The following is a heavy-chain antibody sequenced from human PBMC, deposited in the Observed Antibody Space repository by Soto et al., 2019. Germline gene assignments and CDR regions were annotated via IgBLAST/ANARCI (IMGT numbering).Heavy chain of an antibody. D-gene: IGHD6-6*01. V-gene: IGHV1-18*01. CDR1: GYTFTGYG. Sequence: ASVKVSCKASGYTFTGYGISWVRQAPGQGLEWMGWISAYNGNTNYAQKLQGRVTMTTDTSTSTAYMELRSLRSDDTAVYYCARDSPKIAARPLYYYYYGMDVWGQGTTVTVSS. J-gene: IGHJ6*02. CDR3: ARDSPKIAARPLYYYYYGMDV. CDR2: ISAYNGNT.